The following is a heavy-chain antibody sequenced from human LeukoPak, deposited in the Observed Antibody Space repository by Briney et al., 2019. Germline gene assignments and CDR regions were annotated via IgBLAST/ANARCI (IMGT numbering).Heavy chain of an antibody. Sequence: KAGGSLRLSCAASGFTFSSYSMNWVRQAPGKGLEWVSSISSSSSYIYYADSVKGRFTISRDNAKNSLYLQMNSLRAEDAAVYYCARDPDIVVVPAAVMFYYYYYGMDVWGQGTTVTVSS. D-gene: IGHD2-2*01. V-gene: IGHV3-21*01. CDR1: GFTFSSYS. CDR2: ISSSSSYI. J-gene: IGHJ6*02. CDR3: ARDPDIVVVPAAVMFYYYYYGMDV.